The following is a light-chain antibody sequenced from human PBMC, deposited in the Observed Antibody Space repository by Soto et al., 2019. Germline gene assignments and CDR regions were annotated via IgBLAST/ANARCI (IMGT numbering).Light chain of an antibody. Sequence: AIQMTQSPSALSAPVGDRVTITCRASQGIRNDLGWYQQKPGKAPKLLMHDASSLESGVPSRFSGSASGTEFTLTISSLQPDDFATYFCQQYSTYSWTFGQGAKVDIK. CDR3: QQYSTYSWT. CDR2: DAS. CDR1: QGIRND. J-gene: IGKJ1*01. V-gene: IGKV1-13*02.